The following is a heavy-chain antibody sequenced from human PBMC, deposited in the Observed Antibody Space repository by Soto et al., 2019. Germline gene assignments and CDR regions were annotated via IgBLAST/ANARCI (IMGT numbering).Heavy chain of an antibody. D-gene: IGHD2-15*01. CDR2: FDPEDGET. CDR1: GYTLTELS. J-gene: IGHJ4*02. V-gene: IGHV1-24*01. CDR3: ATHIPYCSGGSCYFYY. Sequence: GASMKVSCKVSGYTLTELSMHWVRQAPGKGLEWMGGFDPEDGETIYAQKFQGRVTMTEDTSTDTAYMELSSLRSEDTAVYYCATHIPYCSGGSCYFYYWGQGTLVTVSS.